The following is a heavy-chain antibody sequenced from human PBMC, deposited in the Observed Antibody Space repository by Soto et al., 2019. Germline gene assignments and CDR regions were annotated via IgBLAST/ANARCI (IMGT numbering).Heavy chain of an antibody. D-gene: IGHD2-15*01. CDR3: ATGLWTVGHCTGGSCYDGMDV. CDR1: EYTFIGFH. CDR2: INPKSGDT. Sequence: QVQLVQSGAEVKKPGASVKVSCEASEYTFIGFHLHWVRQAPGQGLEWMGWINPKSGDTKYAQKLQGRVTLTRDTSIRTGYMGLRRLESNGSAVYYWATGLWTVGHCTGGSCYDGMDVWGQGTTFPVSS. V-gene: IGHV1-2*02. J-gene: IGHJ6*02.